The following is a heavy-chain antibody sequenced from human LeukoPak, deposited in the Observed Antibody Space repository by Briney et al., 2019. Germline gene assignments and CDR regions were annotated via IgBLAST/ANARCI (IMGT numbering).Heavy chain of an antibody. CDR1: GFPFSFYE. CDR2: IASSGATK. J-gene: IGHJ4*02. V-gene: IGHV3-48*03. D-gene: IGHD6-19*01. CDR3: ALLAVASDFDY. Sequence: PGGSLRLSCAVPGFPFSFYEMNWVRQAPGKGLEWVSNIASSGATKYYSDSVRGRFSISRDNAKSSLYLQMNSLRVEDTAVYYCALLAVASDFDYWGQGALVTVSS.